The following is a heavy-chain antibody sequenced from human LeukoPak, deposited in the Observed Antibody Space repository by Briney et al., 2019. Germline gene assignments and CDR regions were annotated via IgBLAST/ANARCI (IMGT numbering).Heavy chain of an antibody. CDR3: ARDLYGGYIDY. CDR2: IHHSGST. Sequence: SGTLSLTCAVSGGSVSRSNWWNWVRQPPGKGLEWIGEIHHSGSTNYNPSLKSRVTISVDTSKNQFSLKLSSVTAADTALYYCARDLYGGYIDYWGQGTLVTVSS. J-gene: IGHJ4*02. D-gene: IGHD4/OR15-4a*01. CDR1: GGSVSRSNW. V-gene: IGHV4-4*02.